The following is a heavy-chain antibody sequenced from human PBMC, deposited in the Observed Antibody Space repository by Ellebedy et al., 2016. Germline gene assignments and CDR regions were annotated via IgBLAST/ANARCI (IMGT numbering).Heavy chain of an antibody. CDR3: ASVIDHLGGY. CDR2: IYPDDSDT. V-gene: IGHV5-51*01. CDR1: GYRFTNYW. D-gene: IGHD3-16*01. Sequence: GGSLRLSYKGSGYRFTNYWIGWVRQMPGKGLEWMGIIYPDDSDTKYSPSFQGQVTISADKSISTTFLQWSSLEASDTGMYYCASVIDHLGGYWGQGTQVTVSS. J-gene: IGHJ4*02.